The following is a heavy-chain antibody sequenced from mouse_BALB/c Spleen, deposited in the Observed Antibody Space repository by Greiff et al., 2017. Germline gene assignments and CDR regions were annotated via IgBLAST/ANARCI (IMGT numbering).Heavy chain of an antibody. CDR2: IYPGDGDT. D-gene: IGHD2-5*01. CDR3: ARSYSRGYYFDY. Sequence: VQLQQSGAELVRPGSSVKISCKASGYAFSSYWMNWVKQRPGQGLEWIGQIYPGDGDTNYNGKFKGKATLTADKSSSTAYMQLSSLTSEDSAVYFCARSYSRGYYFDYWGQGTTLTVSA. CDR1: GYAFSSYW. V-gene: IGHV1-80*01. J-gene: IGHJ2*01.